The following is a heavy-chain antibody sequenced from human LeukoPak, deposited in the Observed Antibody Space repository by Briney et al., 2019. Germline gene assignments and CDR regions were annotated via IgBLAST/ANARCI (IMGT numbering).Heavy chain of an antibody. Sequence: GGSLRLSCAAPGFSISTYWMYWVRQAPGKGLMWVSRINSDGSTTSYADSVEGRFIISRDNAKNTLFLEMNSLRAEDTAVYYCAREGFFDCWGRGTLVTVSS. CDR1: GFSISTYW. J-gene: IGHJ4*02. CDR3: AREGFFDC. CDR2: INSDGSTT. V-gene: IGHV3-74*01.